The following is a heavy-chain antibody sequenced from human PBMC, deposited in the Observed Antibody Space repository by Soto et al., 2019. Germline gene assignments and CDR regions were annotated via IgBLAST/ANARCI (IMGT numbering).Heavy chain of an antibody. V-gene: IGHV3-11*06. CDR2: ISSSSSYT. J-gene: IGHJ6*02. CDR1: GFTFSDYY. D-gene: IGHD2-2*02. Sequence: GGSLRLSCAASGFTFSDYYMSWIRQAPGKGLAWVSYISSSSSYTDYADCVKGRFTISRDNAKNSLYLQMNSLRAEDTAVYYCAGYCSSTSCYTLGRMDVWGQVTTVTVSS. CDR3: AGYCSSTSCYTLGRMDV.